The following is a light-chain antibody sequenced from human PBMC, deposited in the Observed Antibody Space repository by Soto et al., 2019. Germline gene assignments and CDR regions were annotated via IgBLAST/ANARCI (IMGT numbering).Light chain of an antibody. Sequence: EVVMTQSPATLSVSPGERATLSCRASQGIGSTLAWYQQKPGQTPRVLIYGASTRATGSPDRFSASVSATEGTLTINSLMSEDCAVYYCQQYNDWTRTFCQGTKVDIK. V-gene: IGKV3-15*01. CDR3: QQYNDWTRT. CDR1: QGIGST. CDR2: GAS. J-gene: IGKJ1*01.